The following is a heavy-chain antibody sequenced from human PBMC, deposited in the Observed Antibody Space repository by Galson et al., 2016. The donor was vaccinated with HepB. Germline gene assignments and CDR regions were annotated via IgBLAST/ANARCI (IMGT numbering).Heavy chain of an antibody. D-gene: IGHD4-23*01. CDR2: INAGGVST. Sequence: SVKVSCKASGGVFSSYDINWVRQAPGQGLEWMGVINAGGVSTIYAQKFQGRVTLTRGTPASIVYMELMSLRSDDTAIYYCARALGSNSDWYFDLWGRGTLVSVSS. CDR1: GGVFSSYD. V-gene: IGHV1-46*01. CDR3: ARALGSNSDWYFDL. J-gene: IGHJ2*01.